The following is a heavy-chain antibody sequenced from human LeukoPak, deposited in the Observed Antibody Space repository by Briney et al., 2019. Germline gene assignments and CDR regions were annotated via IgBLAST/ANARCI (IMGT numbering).Heavy chain of an antibody. CDR2: IYHSGNT. Sequence: PSETLSFTCVVSGYSISSSYYWGWIRQPPGKGLEWIGSIYHSGNTYYNPSLKSRVTISVDTSKNQFSLKLSSVTAADTAVYYCARHFYSSGFTTDYWGQGTLVTVSS. CDR3: ARHFYSSGFTTDY. CDR1: GYSISSSYY. V-gene: IGHV4-38-2*01. J-gene: IGHJ4*02. D-gene: IGHD6-19*01.